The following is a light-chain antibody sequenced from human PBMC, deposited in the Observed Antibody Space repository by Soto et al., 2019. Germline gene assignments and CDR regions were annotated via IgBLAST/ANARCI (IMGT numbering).Light chain of an antibody. Sequence: EIVMTQSPATLSVSPGERATLSCRASPSVSNNLAWYQQKSGQAPRLLIYGASTRATGIPARFSGSGSGTEFTLTISSLQSEDVAVYYCQQYNNWPPMFGQGTKVEIK. CDR2: GAS. CDR3: QQYNNWPPM. J-gene: IGKJ1*01. V-gene: IGKV3-15*01. CDR1: PSVSNN.